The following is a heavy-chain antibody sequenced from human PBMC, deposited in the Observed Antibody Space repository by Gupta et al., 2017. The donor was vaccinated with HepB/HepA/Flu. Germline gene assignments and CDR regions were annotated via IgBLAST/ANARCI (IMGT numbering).Heavy chain of an antibody. Sequence: EVQLVESGGGLVQPGGSLRLSCAACGFTFSSHWMNCVRQAPGKGLEWVANIKQDGRERKYVDSVKGRFTISRDNAMDSMYLQMNSLRAEDTAVYYCARGSGSSTRALDIWGQGTVVTVSS. CDR1: GFTFSSHW. CDR3: ARGSGSSTRALDI. CDR2: IKQDGRER. J-gene: IGHJ3*02. V-gene: IGHV3-7*01. D-gene: IGHD2-2*01.